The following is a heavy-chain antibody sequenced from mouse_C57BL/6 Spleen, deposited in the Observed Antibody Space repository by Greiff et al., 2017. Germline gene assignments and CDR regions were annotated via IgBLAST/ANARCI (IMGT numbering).Heavy chain of an antibody. V-gene: IGHV1-26*01. CDR2: INPNNGGT. Sequence: EVKLQQSGPELVKPGPSVKISCTASGYTFTDYYMNWVKQSHGKSLAWIGDINPNNGGTSYNQKFKGKATLTVDKSSSTAYMELRSLTSEDSAVYYCATNWDVYFDYWGQGTTLTVSS. CDR3: ATNWDVYFDY. D-gene: IGHD4-1*01. CDR1: GYTFTDYY. J-gene: IGHJ2*01.